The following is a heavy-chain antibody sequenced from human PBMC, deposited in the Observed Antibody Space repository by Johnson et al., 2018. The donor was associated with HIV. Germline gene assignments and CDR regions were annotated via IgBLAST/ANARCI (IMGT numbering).Heavy chain of an antibody. V-gene: IGHV3-30*03. J-gene: IGHJ3*02. CDR1: GFAFSSYW. CDR2: ISYDGGTK. Sequence: QVQLVESGGGLVQPGGSLRLSCAASGFAFSSYWMGWVRQAPGKGLEWLAFISYDGGTKYYAASVKGRFTISRDNSKNTLYLQMNSLPPEDTAVYYRATEGAAAAAGPSDAFDIWGQGTMVTVSS. CDR3: ATEGAAAAAGPSDAFDI. D-gene: IGHD6-13*01.